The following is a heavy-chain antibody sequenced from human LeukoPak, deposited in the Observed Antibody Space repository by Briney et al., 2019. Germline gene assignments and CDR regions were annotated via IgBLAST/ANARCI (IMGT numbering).Heavy chain of an antibody. CDR3: AKDHYWSIDY. V-gene: IGHV3-74*01. D-gene: IGHD3-3*01. J-gene: IGHJ4*02. CDR1: GFDFSSNW. Sequence: GGSLRLSCAASGFDFSSNWMHWVRHAPGQGLVWVSRIKGDGISTNYADPVKGRFTISRDIAKNTLYLQMNSLRAEDTGVYYCAKDHYWSIDYWGRGTLVTVSS. CDR2: IKGDGIST.